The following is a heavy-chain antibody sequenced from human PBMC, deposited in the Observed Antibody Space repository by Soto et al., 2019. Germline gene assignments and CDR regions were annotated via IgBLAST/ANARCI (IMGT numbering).Heavy chain of an antibody. Sequence: QVQVVQSGAEVKKPGGSVKVSCKASGYTFIRYGISWVRQAPGQGLEWMGWISAYNGNAYYAQKIQGRVAMTTETSTSTAYMELRSLRSDDTAVYYCARVFYDASGYPFDYWGQGTLVTVSS. CDR2: ISAYNGNA. CDR3: ARVFYDASGYPFDY. V-gene: IGHV1-18*04. J-gene: IGHJ4*02. CDR1: GYTFIRYG. D-gene: IGHD3-22*01.